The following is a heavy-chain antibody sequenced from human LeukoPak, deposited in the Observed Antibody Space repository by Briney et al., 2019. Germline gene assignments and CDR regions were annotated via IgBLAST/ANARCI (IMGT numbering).Heavy chain of an antibody. V-gene: IGHV3-43*01. CDR3: AKDMDTAMAYYYYYGMDV. Sequence: PGGSLRLSCAASGFTFDDYTMHWVRQAPGKGLEWVSLISWDGGSTYYADSVKGRFTISRDNSKNSLYLQMNSLRTEDTALYYCAKDMDTAMAYYYYYGMDVWGQGTTVPVSS. CDR1: GFTFDDYT. CDR2: ISWDGGST. D-gene: IGHD5-18*01. J-gene: IGHJ6*02.